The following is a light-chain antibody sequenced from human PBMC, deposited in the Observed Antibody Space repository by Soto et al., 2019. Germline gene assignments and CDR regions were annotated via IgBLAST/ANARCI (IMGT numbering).Light chain of an antibody. CDR2: DNN. CDR1: SSNIGNNF. J-gene: IGLJ2*01. V-gene: IGLV1-51*01. Sequence: QSVLTQPPSVSAAPGQKVTISCSGSSSNIGNNFVSWYQQLPGTAPKLLIYDNNKRPSGIPDRFSGSKSGTSATLGITGLQSGDEADYYCATWESSLSIGVFGGGTKVTVL. CDR3: ATWESSLSIGV.